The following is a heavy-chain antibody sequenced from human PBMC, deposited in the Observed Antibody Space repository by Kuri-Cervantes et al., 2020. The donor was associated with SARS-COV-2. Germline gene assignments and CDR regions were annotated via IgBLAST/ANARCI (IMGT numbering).Heavy chain of an antibody. V-gene: IGHV3-7*03. D-gene: IGHD4-11*01. CDR2: IKQDGSEK. J-gene: IGHJ5*02. CDR3: AKPATVTTRYWFDP. CDR1: GFTFSRYW. Sequence: GESLKISCAASGFTFSRYWMSWVRQAPGKGLEWVANIKQDGSEKYYVDSVKGRFTISRDNAKNSLYLQMNSLRAEDTAVYYCAKPATVTTRYWFDPWGQGTLVTVSS.